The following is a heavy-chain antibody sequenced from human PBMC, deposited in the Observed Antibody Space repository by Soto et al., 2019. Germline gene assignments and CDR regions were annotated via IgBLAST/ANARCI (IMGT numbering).Heavy chain of an antibody. V-gene: IGHV1-46*01. CDR1: GYTFSSYH. CDR3: ARDYCTNCFDY. J-gene: IGHJ4*02. Sequence: ASVKVSCKASGYTFSSYHMHWVRQAPGQGLEWMGIINPSGGSPTSAQKFQGRVTMTRDMSTSTVYMELSSLRSEDTAVYSCARDYCTNCFDYWGQGTRVTVSS. D-gene: IGHD2-8*01. CDR2: INPSGGSP.